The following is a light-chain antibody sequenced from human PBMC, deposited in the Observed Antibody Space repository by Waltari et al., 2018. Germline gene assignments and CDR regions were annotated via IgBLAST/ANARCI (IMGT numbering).Light chain of an antibody. CDR3: QQSYSTPWT. CDR1: QRIGTS. Sequence: DIQVTQSPSSLSASVGDRVTITCRASQRIGTSLSWYQHKPGKAPKLLIYAASRLQSGVPSRFSGSGSGTDFTLTVSSLQPEDVATYYCQQSYSTPWTFGQGAKVEIK. CDR2: AAS. J-gene: IGKJ1*01. V-gene: IGKV1-39*01.